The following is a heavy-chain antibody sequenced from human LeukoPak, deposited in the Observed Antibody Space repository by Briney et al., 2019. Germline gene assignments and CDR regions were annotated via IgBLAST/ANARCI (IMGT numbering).Heavy chain of an antibody. CDR3: AAGCYDSSGPPYYFDY. CDR1: GFTFSNAW. D-gene: IGHD3-22*01. J-gene: IGHJ4*02. Sequence: PGGSLRLSCAASGFTFSNAWMSWVRQAPGKGLEWVGRIKSKTDGGTTDYAAPVKGRFTISRDDSKNTLYLQMNSLKTEDTAVYYCAAGCYDSSGPPYYFDYWGQGTLVTVSS. V-gene: IGHV3-15*01. CDR2: IKSKTDGGTT.